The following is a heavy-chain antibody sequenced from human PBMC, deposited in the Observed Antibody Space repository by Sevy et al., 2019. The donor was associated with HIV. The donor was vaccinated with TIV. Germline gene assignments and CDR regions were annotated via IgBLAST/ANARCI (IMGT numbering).Heavy chain of an antibody. CDR2: ISDDSRYI. Sequence: GGSLRLSCAASGFTFRTYSMNWVRQAPGKGLEWLSSISDDSRYIYYSDSVKGRFTISRANTKNLLYLQINNLRVEDTAIYYCARDFTIFGVVSGIDYWGQGTLVTVSS. CDR1: GFTFRTYS. V-gene: IGHV3-21*04. CDR3: ARDFTIFGVVSGIDY. D-gene: IGHD3-3*01. J-gene: IGHJ4*02.